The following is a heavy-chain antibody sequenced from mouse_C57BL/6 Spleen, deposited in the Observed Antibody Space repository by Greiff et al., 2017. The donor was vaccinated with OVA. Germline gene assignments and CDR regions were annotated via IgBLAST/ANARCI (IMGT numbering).Heavy chain of an antibody. CDR1: GFTFTDYY. Sequence: EVNVVESGGGLVQPGGSLSLSCAASGFTFTDYYMSWVRQPPGKALEWLGFIRNKANGYTTEYSASVKGRFTISRDNSQSILYLQMNALRAEDSATYYCARGGPGTYWGQGTLVTVSA. CDR2: IRNKANGYTT. CDR3: ARGGPGTY. V-gene: IGHV7-3*01. J-gene: IGHJ3*01. D-gene: IGHD4-1*01.